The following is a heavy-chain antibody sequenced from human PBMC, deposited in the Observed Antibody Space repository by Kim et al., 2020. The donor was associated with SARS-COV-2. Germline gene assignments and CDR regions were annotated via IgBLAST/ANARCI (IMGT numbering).Heavy chain of an antibody. J-gene: IGHJ4*02. Sequence: GGSLRLSCAASGFTFSSYWMHWVRQAPGKGLVWVSRINSDGSSTSYADSVKGRFTISRDNAKNTLYLQMNSLRAEDTAVYYCARERDKWFGGAIDYWGQGTLVTVSS. CDR3: ARERDKWFGGAIDY. V-gene: IGHV3-74*01. CDR2: INSDGSST. CDR1: GFTFSSYW. D-gene: IGHD3-10*01.